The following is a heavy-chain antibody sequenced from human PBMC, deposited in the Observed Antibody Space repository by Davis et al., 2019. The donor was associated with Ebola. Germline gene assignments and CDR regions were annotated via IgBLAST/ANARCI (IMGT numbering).Heavy chain of an antibody. CDR2: IYHSGST. CDR1: GGSISSSTYY. CDR3: VRAPSGFDYFDT. J-gene: IGHJ4*02. Sequence: SETLSLTCAVSGGSISSSTYYWGWIRQPPGKGLEWIGEIYHSGSTYYNPSLKSRVTISLDRSKNQFSLKLTSVTAADTALYYCVRAPSGFDYFDTWGQGALVTVSS. D-gene: IGHD5-12*01. V-gene: IGHV4-39*07.